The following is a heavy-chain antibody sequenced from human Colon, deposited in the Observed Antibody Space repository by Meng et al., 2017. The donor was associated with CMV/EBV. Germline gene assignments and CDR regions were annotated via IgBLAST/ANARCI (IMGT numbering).Heavy chain of an antibody. Sequence: GESLKISCAASGFTFSSYAMSWVRQTPGKGLEWVSTIDSSGAYIADSVKGRFTISRDNSKNTLSLRMNSLTPEDTAVYYCAKDTYPGYSNSFLFDSWGQGTLVTVSS. CDR3: AKDTYPGYSNSFLFDS. J-gene: IGHJ4*02. V-gene: IGHV3-23*05. D-gene: IGHD6-13*01. CDR1: GFTFSSYA. CDR2: IDSSGA.